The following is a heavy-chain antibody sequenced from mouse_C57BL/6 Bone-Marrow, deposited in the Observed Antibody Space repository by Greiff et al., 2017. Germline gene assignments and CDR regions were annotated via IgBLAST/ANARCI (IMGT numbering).Heavy chain of an antibody. J-gene: IGHJ3*01. V-gene: IGHV1-81*01. Sequence: QVQLQQSGAELARPGASVKLSCKASGYTFTSYGISWVKQRTGQGLEWIGEIYPRSGNTSYNEKFKGKATLTADKSSSTAYMELRSLTSEDSAVYVCARSNFFAYWGQGTLVTVSA. CDR1: GYTFTSYG. CDR2: IYPRSGNT. CDR3: ARSNFFAY. D-gene: IGHD4-1*02.